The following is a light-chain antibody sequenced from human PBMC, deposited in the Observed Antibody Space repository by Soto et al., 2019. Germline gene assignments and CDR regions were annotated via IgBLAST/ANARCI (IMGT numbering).Light chain of an antibody. CDR2: LNIDGSH. J-gene: IGLJ2*01. Sequence: QSVLTQSPSASASLGASVKLTCTLSSGHSSYAIAWHQQQPEKRPRYLMNLNIDGSHSKGDGIPDRFSGSSSGAERYLTISSLQSEDEADYYCQTWVTGIVVFGGGTKLTVL. CDR1: SGHSSYA. CDR3: QTWVTGIVV. V-gene: IGLV4-69*01.